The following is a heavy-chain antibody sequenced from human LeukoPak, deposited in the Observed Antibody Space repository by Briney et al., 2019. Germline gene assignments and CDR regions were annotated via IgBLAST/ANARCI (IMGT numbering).Heavy chain of an antibody. CDR2: IHYSGTT. D-gene: IGHD6-19*01. J-gene: IGHJ4*02. CDR1: GGSLSGSGYY. Sequence: SETLSLTCIVSGGSLSGSGYYWGWIRQPPGKGLEWIGSIHYSGTTYYNPSLKSRVTISVDTSKNQFSLKLSSVTAADTAVFYCGRHGMGGGWPIDYGGQGTLVAVS. V-gene: IGHV4-39*01. CDR3: GRHGMGGGWPIDY.